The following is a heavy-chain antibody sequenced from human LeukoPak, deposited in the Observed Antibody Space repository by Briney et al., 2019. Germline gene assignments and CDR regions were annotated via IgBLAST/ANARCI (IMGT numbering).Heavy chain of an antibody. J-gene: IGHJ6*02. CDR3: ARDWGCTDTRCYLGMDV. CDR1: GFTVSSNY. Sequence: PGGSLRLSCAASGFTVSSNYMNWVRQAPGKGLEWVSVIYSGGSTYYADSVKGRFTISRDNSKNTLYLQMYSLRAEDTAVYYCARDWGCTDTRCYLGMDVWGQGTTVTVSS. D-gene: IGHD2-2*01. CDR2: IYSGGST. V-gene: IGHV3-66*01.